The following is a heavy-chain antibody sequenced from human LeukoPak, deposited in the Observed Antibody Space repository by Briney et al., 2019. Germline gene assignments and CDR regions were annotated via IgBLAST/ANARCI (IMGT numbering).Heavy chain of an antibody. J-gene: IGHJ4*02. CDR2: ISSNGRTI. Sequence: GGSLRLSCAASGFTFSDYYMSWIRQAPGKGLEWISYISSNGRTIYYADSVKGRFTISRDNAKNSLYLQMNSLRAEDTAVYYCTRDLNPLRVFDYWGQGTLVTVSS. CDR3: TRDLNPLRVFDY. V-gene: IGHV3-11*04. CDR1: GFTFSDYY.